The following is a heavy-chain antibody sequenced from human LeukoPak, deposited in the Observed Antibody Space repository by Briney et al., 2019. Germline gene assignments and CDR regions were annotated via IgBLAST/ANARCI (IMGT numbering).Heavy chain of an antibody. CDR3: ARDTDYYDSSGYYYREESFDY. CDR1: GFTFSSYS. CDR2: ISSSSSYI. Sequence: GGSLRLSCAASGFTFSSYSMNWVRQAPGKGLEWVSSISSSSSYIYYADSVKGRFTISRDNAKNSLYLQMNSLRAEDTAVYYCARDTDYYDSSGYYYREESFDYWGQGTLVTVSS. D-gene: IGHD3-22*01. V-gene: IGHV3-21*01. J-gene: IGHJ4*02.